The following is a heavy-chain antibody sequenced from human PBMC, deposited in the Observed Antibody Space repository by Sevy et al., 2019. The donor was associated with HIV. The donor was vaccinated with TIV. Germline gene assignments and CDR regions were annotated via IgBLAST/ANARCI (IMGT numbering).Heavy chain of an antibody. V-gene: IGHV3-23*01. Sequence: GGSLRLSCAASGFTFDSYGMHWVRQVAGKGLEWVSRISGSGYATYYADSVKGRFIISRDTSRNTLYLQMNSLRVEDSAVYFCAKDRVTVFGVVVTFDSWGQGTLVTVSS. CDR3: AKDRVTVFGVVVTFDS. CDR2: ISGSGYAT. D-gene: IGHD3-3*01. J-gene: IGHJ4*02. CDR1: GFTFDSYG.